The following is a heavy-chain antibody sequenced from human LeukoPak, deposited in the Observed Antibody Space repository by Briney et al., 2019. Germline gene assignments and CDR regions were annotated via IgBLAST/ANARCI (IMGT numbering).Heavy chain of an antibody. CDR2: IYFSGST. D-gene: IGHD2-15*01. Sequence: PSETLSLTCTVSGGSISSSRYYWGWIRQPPGKGLEWIGNIYFSGSTYYNPSLKSRVTISVDTSKNQFSLKLSSVTAADTAVYYCARGAGRGGYCSGGSCHPVDYWGQGTLVTVSS. V-gene: IGHV4-39*07. CDR1: GGSISSSRYY. J-gene: IGHJ4*02. CDR3: ARGAGRGGYCSGGSCHPVDY.